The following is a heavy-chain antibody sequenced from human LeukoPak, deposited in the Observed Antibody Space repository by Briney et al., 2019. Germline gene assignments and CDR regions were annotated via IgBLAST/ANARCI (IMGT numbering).Heavy chain of an antibody. CDR1: GFTFSIYA. CDR3: AKDGVGAVAGH. CDR2: ISSDGSNK. J-gene: IGHJ4*02. V-gene: IGHV3-30-3*01. D-gene: IGHD6-19*01. Sequence: PGRSLRLSCAASGFTFSIYAMHWVRQAPGKGLEWVAVISSDGSNKYYADSVKGRFTISRDNSKNTLYLQMNSLRAEDTAVYYCAKDGVGAVAGHWGQGTLVTASS.